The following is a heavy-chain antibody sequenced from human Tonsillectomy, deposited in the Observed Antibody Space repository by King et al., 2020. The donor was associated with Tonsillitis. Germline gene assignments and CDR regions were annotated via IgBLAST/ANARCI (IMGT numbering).Heavy chain of an antibody. V-gene: IGHV3-30*02. D-gene: IGHD2-15*01. CDR1: GFIFSNYG. CDR3: ANSAVCSRGSCWPYDAFDI. Sequence: VQLVESGGGVVQPGGSLRLSCAASGFIFSNYGMHWVRQAPGKGLEWVAFIRYDGSSQYYADSVKGRFTISRDNSKNTLYLQMNSLRAEDTAIYYCANSAVCSRGSCWPYDAFDIWGQGTMVTVSS. CDR2: IRYDGSSQ. J-gene: IGHJ3*02.